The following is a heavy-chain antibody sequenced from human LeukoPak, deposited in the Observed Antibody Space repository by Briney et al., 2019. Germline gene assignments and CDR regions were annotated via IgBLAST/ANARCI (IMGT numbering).Heavy chain of an antibody. D-gene: IGHD1-26*01. V-gene: IGHV4-4*07. CDR1: GGSISSYY. J-gene: IGHJ4*02. CDR3: ARNGGSGTYYDGSFDY. CDR2: IYTSGST. Sequence: PSETLSLTCTVSGGSISSYYWSWIRQSAGKGLEWIGRIYTSGSTNYNPSLKTRVTMSVDTSKNQFSLKLSSVTAADTAVYYCARNGGSGTYYDGSFDYWGQGTLVTVSS.